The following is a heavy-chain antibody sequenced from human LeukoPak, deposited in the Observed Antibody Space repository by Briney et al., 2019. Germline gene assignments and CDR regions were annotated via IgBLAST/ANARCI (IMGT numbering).Heavy chain of an antibody. J-gene: IGHJ6*03. CDR1: GFTFSHYG. V-gene: IGHV3-33*01. CDR3: ASGSGSYRTPYYYMDV. D-gene: IGHD3-10*01. Sequence: GRSLRLSCATSGFTFSHYGMHWVRQAPGKGLEWVAVIWNDGSNKYYGDSVKGRFTISRDNSKNTLYLQMNSLRAEDTAVYYCASGSGSYRTPYYYMDVWGKGTTVTVSS. CDR2: IWNDGSNK.